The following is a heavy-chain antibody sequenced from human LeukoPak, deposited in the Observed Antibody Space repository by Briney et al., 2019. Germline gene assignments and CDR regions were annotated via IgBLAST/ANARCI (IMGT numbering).Heavy chain of an antibody. CDR3: ARRAGVGITIFGVVRGYYYYGMDV. CDR1: GYTFTSYG. CDR2: ISAYNGNT. Sequence: SSVKVSCKASGYTFTSYGISWVRQAPGQGLEWMEWISAYNGNTNYAQKPQGRVTMTTNTSTSTAYMELRSLRSDDTGVYFCARRAGVGITIFGVVRGYYYYGMDVWGQGTTVTVSS. J-gene: IGHJ6*02. D-gene: IGHD3-3*01. V-gene: IGHV1-18*01.